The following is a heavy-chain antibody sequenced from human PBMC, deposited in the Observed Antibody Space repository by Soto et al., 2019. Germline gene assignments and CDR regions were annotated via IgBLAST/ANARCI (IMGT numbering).Heavy chain of an antibody. CDR1: GGTFSSYA. Sequence: ASVKVSCKASGGTFSSYAISWVRQAPGQGLEWMGGIIPIFGTANYAQKFQGRVTITADESTSTAYMELSSLRSEDTAVYYCARHLPAAMFYFDYWGQGTLVTVSS. CDR2: IIPIFGTA. J-gene: IGHJ4*02. CDR3: ARHLPAAMFYFDY. D-gene: IGHD2-2*01. V-gene: IGHV1-69*13.